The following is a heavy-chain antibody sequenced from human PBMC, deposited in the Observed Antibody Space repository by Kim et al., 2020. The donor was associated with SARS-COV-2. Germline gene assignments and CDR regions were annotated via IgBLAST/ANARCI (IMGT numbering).Heavy chain of an antibody. V-gene: IGHV3-23*01. D-gene: IGHD3-16*01. CDR1: GFRFSSYA. J-gene: IGHJ6*02. Sequence: GGSLRLSCAASGFRFSSYAMSWVRQAPGKGLEWVSAISGSGGRTYYADSVKGRFTISRDNSKNTLYLQMNSLRAEDTAVYYCTFDYQAPIEVYYYYGMDVWGQGTTVTVSS. CDR3: TFDYQAPIEVYYYYGMDV. CDR2: ISGSGGRT.